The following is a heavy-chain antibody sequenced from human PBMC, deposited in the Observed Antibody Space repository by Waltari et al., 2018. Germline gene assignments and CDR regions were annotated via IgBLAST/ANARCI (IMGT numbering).Heavy chain of an antibody. J-gene: IGHJ4*02. CDR3: ARAQDFWSGYYYFDY. CDR2: IYYSGST. CDR1: GGSISSYY. V-gene: IGHV4-59*01. Sequence: QVQLQESGPGLMKPSETLSLTCTVSGGSISSYYWSWIRQPPGKGLEWIGYIYYSGSTNYNPSLKSRVTISVDTSKNQFSLKLSSVTAADTAVYYCARAQDFWSGYYYFDYWGQGTLVTVSS. D-gene: IGHD3-3*01.